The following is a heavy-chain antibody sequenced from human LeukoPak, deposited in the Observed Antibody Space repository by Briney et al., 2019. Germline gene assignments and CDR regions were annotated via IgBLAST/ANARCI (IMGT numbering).Heavy chain of an antibody. J-gene: IGHJ4*02. V-gene: IGHV3-48*04. CDR3: ARPAGYSSSWYYFDY. CDR1: GLTFSSYD. Sequence: PGGSLRLSCADSGLTFSSYDMNWVRQAPGKGLEWVSYISSGSSTIYYADSVKGRFTISRDNAKNSLYLQMNSLRAEDTAVYYCARPAGYSSSWYYFDYWGQGTLVTVSS. CDR2: ISSGSSTI. D-gene: IGHD6-13*01.